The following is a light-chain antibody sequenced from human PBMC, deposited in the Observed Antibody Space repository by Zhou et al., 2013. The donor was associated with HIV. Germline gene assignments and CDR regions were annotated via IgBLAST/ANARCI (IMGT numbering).Light chain of an antibody. CDR3: QQYYNTPPWT. CDR2: GAS. J-gene: IGKJ1*01. CDR1: QDINKS. V-gene: IGKV1-NL1*01. Sequence: DIQMTQSPSSLSSSVGDRVTITCRASQDINKSLSWYQHKPGKAPKLLLYGASKLESGVPSRFSGSGSGTDYTLTISSLQPEDFATYYCQQYYNTPPWTFGQGTKVE.